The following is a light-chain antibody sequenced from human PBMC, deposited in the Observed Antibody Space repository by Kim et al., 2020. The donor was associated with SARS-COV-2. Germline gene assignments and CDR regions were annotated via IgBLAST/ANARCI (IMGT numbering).Light chain of an antibody. CDR2: DVS. CDR3: SSYTSSSTPV. CDR1: SSDVGGYNY. J-gene: IGLJ3*02. Sequence: GPSITISCTGTSSDVGGYNYVSWYQQHPGKAPKLMIYDVSNRPSGVSNRFSGSKSGNTASLTISGLQAEDEADYYCSSYTSSSTPVFGGGTQLTVL. V-gene: IGLV2-14*03.